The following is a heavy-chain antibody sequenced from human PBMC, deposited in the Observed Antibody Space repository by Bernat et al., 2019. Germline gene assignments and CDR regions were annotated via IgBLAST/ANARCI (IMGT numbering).Heavy chain of an antibody. CDR1: GYTFTSYY. D-gene: IGHD6-6*01. V-gene: IGHV1-46*01. CDR2: INPSGGST. Sequence: QVQLVQSGAEVKKPGASVKVSCKASGYTFTSYYMHWVRQAPGQGLEWMGIINPSGGSTSYAQKFQGRVTMTRDTSTSTAYMELSSLRSEDTAVYYCASGPYLVRCDYWGQGALVTVSS. J-gene: IGHJ4*02. CDR3: ASGPYLVRCDY.